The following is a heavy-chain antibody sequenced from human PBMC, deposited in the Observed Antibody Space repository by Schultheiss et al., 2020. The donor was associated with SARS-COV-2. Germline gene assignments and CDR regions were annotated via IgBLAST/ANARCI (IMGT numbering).Heavy chain of an antibody. V-gene: IGHV1-69*13. Sequence: SVKVSCKASGYTFTGYYMHWVRQAPGQGLEWMGGIIPIFGTANYAQKFQGRVTITADESTSTAYMELSSLRSEDTAVYYCARDRTDSSGWQYYYGMDVWGQGTTVTVSS. CDR2: IIPIFGTA. J-gene: IGHJ6*02. CDR3: ARDRTDSSGWQYYYGMDV. CDR1: GYTFTGYY. D-gene: IGHD6-19*01.